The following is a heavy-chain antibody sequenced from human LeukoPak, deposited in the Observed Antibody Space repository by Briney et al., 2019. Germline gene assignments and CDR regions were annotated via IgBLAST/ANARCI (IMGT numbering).Heavy chain of an antibody. CDR3: ASLWFGEYFDY. J-gene: IGHJ4*02. Sequence: ESSETLSLTCTASGGSISSSSYYWGWIRQPPGKGLEWIGSIYYSGSTYYNPSLKSRVTISVDTSKNQFSLKLSSVTAADTAVYYCASLWFGEYFDYWGQGALVTVSS. CDR2: IYYSGST. CDR1: GGSISSSSYY. V-gene: IGHV4-39*01. D-gene: IGHD3-10*01.